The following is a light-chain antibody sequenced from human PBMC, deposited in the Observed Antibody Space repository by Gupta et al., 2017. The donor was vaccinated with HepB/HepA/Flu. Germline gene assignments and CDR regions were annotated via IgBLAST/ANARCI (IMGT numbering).Light chain of an antibody. J-gene: IGKJ5*01. V-gene: IGKV1-39*01. CDR1: QSISSY. CDR3: QQRDSTPLV. Sequence: DIQMTQSPSSLSASVGDRVTITCRASQSISSYLNWYQQKPGKAPKLLIYAASSLQSGVPSRFSGSGSGTDFTLTISRLQPEDFATYYCQQRDSTPLVFGQGTRLEIK. CDR2: AAS.